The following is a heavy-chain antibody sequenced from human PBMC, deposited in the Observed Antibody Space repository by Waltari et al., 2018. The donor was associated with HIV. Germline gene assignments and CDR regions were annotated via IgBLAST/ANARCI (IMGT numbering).Heavy chain of an antibody. J-gene: IGHJ4*02. D-gene: IGHD3-22*01. CDR2: FIPVFGRS. CDR1: GYSFRNFV. V-gene: IGHV1-69*01. CDR3: ARAVGTLIVEWTSEDFDY. Sequence: QVQLVQSGAEVKKPGSSVKVSCRASGYSFRNFVITWVRQAPGQGLEWMGGFIPVFGRSRSAEKYQSRVSITSNESTNTAYMELSSLRPEDTAVYFCARAVGTLIVEWTSEDFDYWGQGTLVTVSS.